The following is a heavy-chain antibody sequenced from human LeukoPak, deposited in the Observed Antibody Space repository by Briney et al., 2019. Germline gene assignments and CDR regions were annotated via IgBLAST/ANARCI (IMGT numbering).Heavy chain of an antibody. V-gene: IGHV3-23*01. Sequence: GGSLRLSCAASGFTFNNYAMSWVRQAPGKGLEWVSTISGSGVSTYYADSVKGQFTISRDNSKNTLYLQMNSLRAEDTAIYYCAKENWYLYNNNRYKTWFDPWGQGTLVTVSS. CDR2: ISGSGVST. J-gene: IGHJ5*02. CDR3: AKENWYLYNNNRYKTWFDP. D-gene: IGHD1-1*01. CDR1: GFTFNNYA.